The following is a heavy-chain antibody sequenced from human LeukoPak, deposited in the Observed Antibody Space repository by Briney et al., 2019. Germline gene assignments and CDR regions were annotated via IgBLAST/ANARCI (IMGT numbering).Heavy chain of an antibody. Sequence: PGGSLRLSCAASGFTFSSYGMYWVRQAPGKGLEWVAVISYDGSNKYYADSVKGRFTISRDNSKNTLYLQMNSLRAEDTAVYYCAKDRSGSYYSYGMDVWGQGTTVTVSS. D-gene: IGHD1-26*01. CDR2: ISYDGSNK. CDR3: AKDRSGSYYSYGMDV. CDR1: GFTFSSYG. V-gene: IGHV3-30*18. J-gene: IGHJ6*02.